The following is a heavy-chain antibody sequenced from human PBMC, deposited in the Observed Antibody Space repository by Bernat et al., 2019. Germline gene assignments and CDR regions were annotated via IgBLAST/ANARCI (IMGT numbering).Heavy chain of an antibody. CDR1: GYTFTSYA. D-gene: IGHD2-15*01. CDR3: ARGGDCSGGSCSLKF. Sequence: QVQLVQSGAEVKKPGASVKVSCKASGYTFTSYAMHWVLQAPGQRLEWMGWINAGNGNTKYSQKFQGIVTITRDTSASTAYMELSSLRSEDTAVYYCARGGDCSGGSCSLKFWGQGTLVTVSS. J-gene: IGHJ4*02. CDR2: INAGNGNT. V-gene: IGHV1-3*01.